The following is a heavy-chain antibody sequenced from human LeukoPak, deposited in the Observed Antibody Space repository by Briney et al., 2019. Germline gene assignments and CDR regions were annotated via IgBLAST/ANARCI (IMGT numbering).Heavy chain of an antibody. CDR1: GVSISRSSYY. V-gene: IGHV4-39*02. Sequence: NPSETLSLTCNVSGVSISRSSYYWGWIRQPPGKGLEWVGSIYYTESTYYNPSLKSRVTISVDTSKNHFSLKLSSVTAADTAVYYCARGPPNGHDDSSGYYVPACFDYWGQGMLVTVSS. CDR2: IYYTEST. CDR3: ARGPPNGHDDSSGYYVPACFDY. D-gene: IGHD3-22*01. J-gene: IGHJ4*02.